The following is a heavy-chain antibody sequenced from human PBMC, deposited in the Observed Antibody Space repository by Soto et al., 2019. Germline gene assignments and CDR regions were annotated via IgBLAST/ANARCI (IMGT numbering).Heavy chain of an antibody. Sequence: GGSLRLSCAASGFTFSSYEMNWVRQAPGKGLEWVSYIRSSGSTIYYADSVKGRFTISRDNAKNSLYLQMNSLRAEDTAVYYCARDHGTDFGVVIFDFWGQGTLVTVSS. CDR2: IRSSGSTI. CDR3: ARDHGTDFGVVIFDF. V-gene: IGHV3-48*03. CDR1: GFTFSSYE. J-gene: IGHJ4*02. D-gene: IGHD3-3*01.